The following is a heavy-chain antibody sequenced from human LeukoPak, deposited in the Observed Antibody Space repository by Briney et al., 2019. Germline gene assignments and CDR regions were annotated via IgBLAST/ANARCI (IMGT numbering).Heavy chain of an antibody. CDR3: AKGSYYFES. Sequence: GGSLRLSCEASGFSFNTLGMHWVRQAPGKGLEWVGVISYDGSNKYYGDSVKGRFTISRDNSNNTLFLQMNSLRSKDTAVYYCAKGSYYFESWGQGTLVTVSS. D-gene: IGHD3-16*01. CDR1: GFSFNTLG. CDR2: ISYDGSNK. J-gene: IGHJ4*02. V-gene: IGHV3-30*18.